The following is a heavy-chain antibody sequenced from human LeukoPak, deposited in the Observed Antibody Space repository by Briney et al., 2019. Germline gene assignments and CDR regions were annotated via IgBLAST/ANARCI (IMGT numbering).Heavy chain of an antibody. V-gene: IGHV3-48*02. CDR2: ISSSSSTI. CDR1: GFTFSSYS. J-gene: IGHJ3*02. Sequence: RGSLRLSCAASGFTFSSYSMNWVRQAPGKGLEWVSYISSSSSTIYYADSVKGRFTISRDNAKNSLYLQMNSLRDEDTAVYYCARDRSAKYYYDSSGYYDAFDIWGQETMVTVSS. CDR3: ARDRSAKYYYDSSGYYDAFDI. D-gene: IGHD3-22*01.